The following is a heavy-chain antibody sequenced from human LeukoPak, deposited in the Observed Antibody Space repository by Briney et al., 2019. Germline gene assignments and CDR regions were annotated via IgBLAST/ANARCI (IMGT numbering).Heavy chain of an antibody. CDR2: IYPGDSDT. D-gene: IGHD3-3*01. CDR1: GYTFSSYW. CDR3: ARQNDFRLDY. V-gene: IGHV5-51*01. Sequence: GESLKISCKGSGYTFSSYWIGWVRQMPGKGLEWMGIIYPGDSDTRYSPSLQGQVTISVDTSIGTAYLQWSSLKASNTAIYYCARQNDFRLDYWGQGTLVTVSS. J-gene: IGHJ4*02.